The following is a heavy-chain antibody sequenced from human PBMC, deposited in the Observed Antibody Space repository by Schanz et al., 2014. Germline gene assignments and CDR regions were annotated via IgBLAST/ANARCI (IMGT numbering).Heavy chain of an antibody. V-gene: IGHV1-18*01. CDR2: ISGYHGNT. CDR1: GYTFINYG. CDR3: ARDLEPYSSGGSCYWDY. Sequence: QVQLVQSGAEVKKPGASVKVSCKASGYTFINYGISWVRQAPGQGLEWMGWISGYHGNTKYAQKLQGRVTMTTDTSTSTASMELRSLRFDDTALYDCARDLEPYSSGGSCYWDYWGQGTLVTVAS. J-gene: IGHJ4*02. D-gene: IGHD2-15*01.